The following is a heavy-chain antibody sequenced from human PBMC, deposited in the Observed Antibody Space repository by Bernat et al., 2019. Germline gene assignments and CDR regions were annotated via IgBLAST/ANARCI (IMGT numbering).Heavy chain of an antibody. J-gene: IGHJ3*02. CDR2: IYYSGST. CDR3: ARDQGHCDFWSGYYPGAFDI. V-gene: IGHV4-59*01. D-gene: IGHD3-3*01. Sequence: QVQLQESGPGLVKPSETLSLTCTVSGGSISSYYWSWIRQPPGKGLEWIGYIYYSGSTNYNPSLRSRVTISVDTSKNQFSLKLSSVTAADTAVYYCARDQGHCDFWSGYYPGAFDIWGQGTMVTVSS. CDR1: GGSISSYY.